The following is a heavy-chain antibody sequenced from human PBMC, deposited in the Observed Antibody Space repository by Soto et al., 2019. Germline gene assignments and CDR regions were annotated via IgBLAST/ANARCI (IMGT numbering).Heavy chain of an antibody. D-gene: IGHD4-17*01. CDR2: ISAYNGNT. V-gene: IGHV1-18*01. CDR1: GYTFTSYG. J-gene: IGHJ6*02. Sequence: QVQLVQSGAEVKKPGASVKVSCKASGYTFTSYGISWVRQAPGQGLEWMGWISAYNGNTNYAQKLQGRVTMTTDTCTSTAYMERRRLQYDDTAGYYRARGHYGCNSAPHNGMDLWGQGTTVTGSS. CDR3: ARGHYGCNSAPHNGMDL.